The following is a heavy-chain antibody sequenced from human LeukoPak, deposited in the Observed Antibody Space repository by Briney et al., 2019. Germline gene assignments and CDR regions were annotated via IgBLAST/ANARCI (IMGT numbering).Heavy chain of an antibody. CDR3: AFGELLYDY. V-gene: IGHV4-61*01. D-gene: IGHD3-10*01. J-gene: IGHJ4*02. Sequence: SETLSLTCTVSGGSVSSGSYYWRWIRQPPGKGLEWIGYIYYSGSTNYNPSLKSRVTISVDTSKNQFSLKLSSVTAADTAVYYCAFGELLYDYWGQGTLVTVSS. CDR2: IYYSGST. CDR1: GGSVSSGSYY.